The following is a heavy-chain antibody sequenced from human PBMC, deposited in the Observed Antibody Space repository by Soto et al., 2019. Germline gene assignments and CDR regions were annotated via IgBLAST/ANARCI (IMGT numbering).Heavy chain of an antibody. CDR1: GFTFSSYG. J-gene: IGHJ5*02. V-gene: IGHV3-33*01. CDR3: ARQQRGGNWFDP. CDR2: IWYDGSNK. Sequence: QVQLVESGGGVVQPGRSLRLSCAASGFTFSSYGMHWVRQAPGKGLEWVAVIWYDGSNKYYADSVKGRFNISRDNSKKTLYLQMNSLRAEDTAVYYCARQQRGGNWFDPWGQGTLVTVSS. D-gene: IGHD6-13*01.